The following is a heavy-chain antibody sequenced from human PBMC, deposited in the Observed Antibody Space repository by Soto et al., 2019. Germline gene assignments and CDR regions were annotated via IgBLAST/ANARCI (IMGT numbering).Heavy chain of an antibody. D-gene: IGHD2-15*01. J-gene: IGHJ1*01. CDR3: ARLTPNRYCSGGSCVGRWPRGYFQH. V-gene: IGHV4-34*01. Sequence: SETLSLTCAVYGGSFSGYYWSWIRQPPGKGLEWIGEINHSGSTNYNPSLKSRVTISVDTSKNQFSLKLSSVTAADTAVYYCARLTPNRYCSGGSCVGRWPRGYFQHWGQGTLVTVS. CDR1: GGSFSGYY. CDR2: INHSGST.